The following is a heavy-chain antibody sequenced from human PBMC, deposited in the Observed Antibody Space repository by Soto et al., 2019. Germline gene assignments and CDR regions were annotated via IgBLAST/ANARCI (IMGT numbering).Heavy chain of an antibody. CDR2: IDWDDDK. Sequence: SGPTLVNPTQTLTLTCTFSGFSLSTSGMCVSWIRQPPGKALEWLALIDWDDDKYYSTSLKTRLTISKDTSKNQVVLTMTNMYPVDTATYYCARILGPQYYFDYWGQGTLVTVSS. J-gene: IGHJ4*02. V-gene: IGHV2-70*01. CDR1: GFSLSTSGMC. CDR3: ARILGPQYYFDY.